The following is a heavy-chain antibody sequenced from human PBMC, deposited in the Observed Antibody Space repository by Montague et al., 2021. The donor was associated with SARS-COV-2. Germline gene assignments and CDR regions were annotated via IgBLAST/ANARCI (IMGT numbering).Heavy chain of an antibody. D-gene: IGHD3-9*01. J-gene: IGHJ6*02. CDR2: IDWDDDK. CDR1: GFSLSTSGMC. V-gene: IGHV2-70*11. Sequence: PALVKPTQTLTLTCTFSGFSLSTSGMCVSWIRQPPGKALEWLARIDWDDDKYYSTSLKTRLTISTDTSKNQVVLTMTNMDPVDTATYYCARRTYDILTGYDYGMDVWGQGTTVTVSS. CDR3: ARRTYDILTGYDYGMDV.